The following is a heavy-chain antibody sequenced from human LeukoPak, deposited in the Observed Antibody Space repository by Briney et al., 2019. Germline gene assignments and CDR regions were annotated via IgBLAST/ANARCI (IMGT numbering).Heavy chain of an antibody. D-gene: IGHD6-13*01. V-gene: IGHV3-48*03. CDR1: GFTFSSYE. CDR3: ARGLYSRGIFDY. Sequence: PGGSLRLSCAASGFTFSSYEMNWVRRAPGKGLEWVSYISSSGSTIYYADSVKGRFTISRDNAKNSLYLQMNSLRAEDTAVYYCARGLYSRGIFDYWGQGTLVTVSS. CDR2: ISSSGSTI. J-gene: IGHJ4*02.